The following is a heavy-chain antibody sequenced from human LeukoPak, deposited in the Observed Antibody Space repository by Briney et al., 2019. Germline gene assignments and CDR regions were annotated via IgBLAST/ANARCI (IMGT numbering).Heavy chain of an antibody. Sequence: SETLSLTCTVSGVSISSSNYYWGWIRQSPGKGLEWIGTIYYSGSTYYNPSLKSGVTIFVDTSKNQFSLKMRSVTAADTAVYYCARHHLHCSGCSCQNYFDDWGQGTLVTVSS. CDR2: IYYSGST. V-gene: IGHV4-39*01. CDR3: ARHHLHCSGCSCQNYFDD. D-gene: IGHD2-15*01. CDR1: GVSISSSNYY. J-gene: IGHJ4*01.